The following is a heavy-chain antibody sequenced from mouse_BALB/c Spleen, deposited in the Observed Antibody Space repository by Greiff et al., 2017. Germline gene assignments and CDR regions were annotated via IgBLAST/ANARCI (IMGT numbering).Heavy chain of an antibody. V-gene: IGHV5-6-5*01. Sequence: EVQRVESGGGLVKPGGSLKLSCAASGFTFSSYAMSWVRQTPEKRLEWVASISSGGSTYYPDSVKGRFTISRDNARNILYLQMSSLRSEDTAMYYCARYRQPYYFDYWGQGTTLTVSS. J-gene: IGHJ2*01. CDR3: ARYRQPYYFDY. D-gene: IGHD2-14*01. CDR2: ISSGGST. CDR1: GFTFSSYA.